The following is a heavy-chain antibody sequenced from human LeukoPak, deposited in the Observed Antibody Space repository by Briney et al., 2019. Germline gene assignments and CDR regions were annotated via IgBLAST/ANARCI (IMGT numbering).Heavy chain of an antibody. V-gene: IGHV3-53*01. CDR2: LFSGGST. Sequence: GSLRLSCAASGVKGRAHQISLVRQGPGEGLGWGSILFSGGSTYYAHSVKGRFTISRDDSKNTLYLQMNSLRAEDTAVYYCASGGMGARKFYSDPFHYWGQGTLVTVSS. CDR1: GVKGRAHQ. CDR3: ASGGMGARKFYSDPFHY. J-gene: IGHJ4*02. D-gene: IGHD2-15*01.